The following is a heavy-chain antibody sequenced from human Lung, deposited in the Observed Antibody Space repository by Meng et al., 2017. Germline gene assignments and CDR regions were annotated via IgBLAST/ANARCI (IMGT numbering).Heavy chain of an antibody. CDR1: GFTFRSYW. J-gene: IGHJ4*02. CDR2: IRGDGGSI. V-gene: IGHV3-74*03. Sequence: VQLVSSWGGLVQPGGSLRLSCAASGFTFRSYWMLWVSQAPGKGLVWVSRIRGDGGSIVYADSVKGRFTISRDNAKNTLFLQMNSLRAEDTAVYYCARESGYFEYWGQGILVTVSS. CDR3: ARESGYFEY.